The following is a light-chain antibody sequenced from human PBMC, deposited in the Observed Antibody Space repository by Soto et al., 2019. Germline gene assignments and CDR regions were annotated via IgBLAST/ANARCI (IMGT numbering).Light chain of an antibody. Sequence: QSVLNQPASVSGSPGQSITISCTGTSSDVGGSDYVSWYHHHPHRAPKLLIYEVSYRPSGVSDRFSGSKSGNTASLTISGLQAEDEADYYCCLYIGATTYVFGTGTKLTVL. CDR2: EVS. J-gene: IGLJ1*01. CDR1: SSDVGGSDY. V-gene: IGLV2-14*01. CDR3: CLYIGATTYV.